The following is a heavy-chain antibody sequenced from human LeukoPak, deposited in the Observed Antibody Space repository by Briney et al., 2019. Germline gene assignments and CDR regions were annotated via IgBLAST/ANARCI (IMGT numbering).Heavy chain of an antibody. D-gene: IGHD1-26*01. CDR1: GGTFSSYA. Sequence: SVKVSCKASGGTFSSYAISWVRQAPGQGLEWMGGIIPIFGTANYAQKFQGRVTITTDESTSTVYMELSSLRSEDTAVYYCARDSGSYSDASDIWGQGTMVTVSS. J-gene: IGHJ3*02. CDR3: ARDSGSYSDASDI. V-gene: IGHV1-69*05. CDR2: IIPIFGTA.